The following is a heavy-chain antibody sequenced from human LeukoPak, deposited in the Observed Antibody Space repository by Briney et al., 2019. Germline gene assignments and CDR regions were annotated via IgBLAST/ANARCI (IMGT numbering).Heavy chain of an antibody. Sequence: SVKVSCKASGGTFSSYAISWVRQAPGQGLEWMGRIIPIFGIANYAQKFQGRVTITADKSTSTAYMELSSLRSEDTAVYYCARAQYFSGGSCYYDYWGQGTLVTVSS. CDR2: IIPIFGIA. CDR1: GGTFSSYA. CDR3: ARAQYFSGGSCYYDY. V-gene: IGHV1-69*04. D-gene: IGHD2-15*01. J-gene: IGHJ4*02.